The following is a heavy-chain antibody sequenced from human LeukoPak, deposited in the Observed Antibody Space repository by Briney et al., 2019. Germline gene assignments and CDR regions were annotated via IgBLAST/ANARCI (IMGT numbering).Heavy chain of an antibody. V-gene: IGHV3-74*01. CDR3: ARAKSVYYYDSSGIDY. CDR2: INSDGSST. Sequence: GGSLRLXCAASGFTFSSYWMHWVRQAPGKGLVWVSRINSDGSSTSYADSVKGRFTISRDNAKNTLYLQMNSLRAEDTAVYYCARAKSVYYYDSSGIDYWGQGTLVAVSS. D-gene: IGHD3-22*01. J-gene: IGHJ4*02. CDR1: GFTFSSYW.